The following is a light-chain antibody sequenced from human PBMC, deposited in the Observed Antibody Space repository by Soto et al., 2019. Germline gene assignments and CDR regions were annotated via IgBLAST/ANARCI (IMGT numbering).Light chain of an antibody. CDR3: QQYGTSPLT. CDR2: GTS. CDR1: QSLSTSY. Sequence: DIVLTQSPGTLSLSPGERATLSCRASQSLSTSYLVWYQQKPGQAPRLLTYGTSSRASGIPDRFSGTGSGTDFTLTTSRLEPEDFAIYYCQQYGTSPLTFGGGTKVDIK. V-gene: IGKV3-20*01. J-gene: IGKJ4*01.